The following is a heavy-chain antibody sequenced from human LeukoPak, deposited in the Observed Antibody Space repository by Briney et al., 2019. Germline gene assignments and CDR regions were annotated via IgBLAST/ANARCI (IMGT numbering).Heavy chain of an antibody. CDR3: ARGWDYDSGGRPTAYVY. D-gene: IGHD3-22*01. V-gene: IGHV1-69*06. Sequence: ASVTVSCKASGGTFSNYAINWVRQAPGQGLEWMGGIIPIFGTANYAQKFQGRVTITADKSTSTVYMELNSLKSEDTAVYYCARGWDYDSGGRPTAYVYWGQGTLVTVSS. J-gene: IGHJ4*02. CDR1: GGTFSNYA. CDR2: IIPIFGTA.